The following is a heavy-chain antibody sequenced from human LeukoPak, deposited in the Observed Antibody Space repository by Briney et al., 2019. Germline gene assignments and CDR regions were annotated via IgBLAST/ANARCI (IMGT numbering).Heavy chain of an antibody. CDR2: IYYSGST. CDR1: GGSISSYY. V-gene: IGHV4-59*01. CDR3: ARVPQWDQGEYYFDY. Sequence: PSETLSLTCTVSGGSISSYYWGWIRQPPGKGLEWIGYIYYSGSTNYNPSLKSRVTISVDTSKNQFSLKLSSVTAADTAVYYCARVPQWDQGEYYFDYWGQGTLVTVSS. D-gene: IGHD1-26*01. J-gene: IGHJ4*02.